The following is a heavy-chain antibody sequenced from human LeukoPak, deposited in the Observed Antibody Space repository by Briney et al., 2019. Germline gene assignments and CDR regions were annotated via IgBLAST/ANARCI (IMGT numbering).Heavy chain of an antibody. V-gene: IGHV3-30*03. D-gene: IGHD5-24*01. J-gene: IGHJ4*02. CDR2: ISYDGSNK. CDR1: GFTFSSYG. CDR3: ARLEMATTLSFDY. Sequence: GGSLRLSCAASGFTFSSYGMHWVRQAPGKGLEWVAVISYDGSNKYYADSVKGRFTISRDNSKNTLYLQMNSLRAEDTAVYYCARLEMATTLSFDYWGQGTLVTVSS.